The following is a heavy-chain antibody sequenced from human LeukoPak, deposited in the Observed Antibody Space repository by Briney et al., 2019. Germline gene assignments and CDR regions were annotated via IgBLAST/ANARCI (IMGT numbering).Heavy chain of an antibody. V-gene: IGHV4-59*08. CDR3: ARHYCSGGSCSSNWFDP. CDR1: GGSISSYY. J-gene: IGHJ5*02. CDR2: IYYSGST. Sequence: SETLPLTCTVSGGSISSYYWSWIRQPPGKGPEWIGYIYYSGSTNYNPSLKSRVTISVDTSKNQFSLKLSSVTAADTAVYYCARHYCSGGSCSSNWFDPWGQGTLVTVSS. D-gene: IGHD2-15*01.